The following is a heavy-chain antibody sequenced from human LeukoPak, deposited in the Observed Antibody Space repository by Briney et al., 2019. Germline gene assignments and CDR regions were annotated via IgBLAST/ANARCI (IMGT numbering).Heavy chain of an antibody. V-gene: IGHV3-11*01. Sequence: GGSLRLSCAASGFTFSDYYMSWIRQAPGKGLEWVSYISSSGSTIYYADSVKGRFTISRDNAKNSLYLQMNSLGAEDTAAYYCARVEHAYCGGDCYYYYYYGMDVWGQGTTVTVSS. J-gene: IGHJ6*02. CDR1: GFTFSDYY. CDR2: ISSSGSTI. D-gene: IGHD2-21*02. CDR3: ARVEHAYCGGDCYYYYYYGMDV.